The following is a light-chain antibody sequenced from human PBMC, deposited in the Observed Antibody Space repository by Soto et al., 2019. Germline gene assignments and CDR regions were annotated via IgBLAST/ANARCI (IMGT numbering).Light chain of an antibody. CDR2: EVT. J-gene: IGLJ2*01. CDR1: YSDIGTYNS. CDR3: SSSKRSVTSLV. Sequence: QSVLTQPASVSGSPGQSITISCSGTYSDIGTYNSVSWYQQKPGEAPKLIIYEVTNRPSGVSNRFSGSKSGDTASLTISGLQAEDEADYYCSSSKRSVTSLVFGGGTKLTVL. V-gene: IGLV2-14*01.